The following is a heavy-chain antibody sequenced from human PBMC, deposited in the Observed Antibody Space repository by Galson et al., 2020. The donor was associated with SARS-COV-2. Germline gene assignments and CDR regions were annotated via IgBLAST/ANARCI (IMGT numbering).Heavy chain of an antibody. J-gene: IGHJ6*02. Sequence: GGSLRLSCADSGFTFRSYAMHWVRKAPGKGLEWVAMISYDGDNKYYADSMKGRFTIYRDNSQNTLYLQMNSLRADDTAVYYCAREPWNDYGYHPLGLDVWGQGTTVTVSS. D-gene: IGHD4-17*01. CDR2: ISYDGDNK. CDR3: AREPWNDYGYHPLGLDV. CDR1: GFTFRSYA. V-gene: IGHV3-30-3*01.